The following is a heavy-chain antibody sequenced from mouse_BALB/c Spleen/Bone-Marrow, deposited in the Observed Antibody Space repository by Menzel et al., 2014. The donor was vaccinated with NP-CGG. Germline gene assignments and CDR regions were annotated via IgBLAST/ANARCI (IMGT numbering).Heavy chain of an antibody. CDR3: ARDGYDDY. CDR2: IRNKANGYTT. CDR1: GFTFIDYY. V-gene: IGHV7-3*02. Sequence: EVMLVESGGGLVQPGGSLRLSCATSGFTFIDYYMSWVRQPPGKALEWLGFIRNKANGYTTEYSASVKGRFTISRDNSQSILYLQMNTLRAEDSATYYCARDGYDDYWGQGTTLTVSS. J-gene: IGHJ2*01. D-gene: IGHD2-2*01.